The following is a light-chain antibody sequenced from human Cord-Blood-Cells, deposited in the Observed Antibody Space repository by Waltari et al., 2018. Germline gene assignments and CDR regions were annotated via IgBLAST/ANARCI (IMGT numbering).Light chain of an antibody. CDR2: GAS. CDR3: QQYNNWPPWT. V-gene: IGKV3-15*01. J-gene: IGKJ1*01. CDR1: QSVSSN. Sequence: EIVMTQSPATLSVSPGERATISCRASQSVSSNLAWYQQNPGQAPRLLIYGASTRATGIPARFSGSGSGTEFTLTISSLQSEDFAVYYCQQYNNWPPWTFGQGTKVEIK.